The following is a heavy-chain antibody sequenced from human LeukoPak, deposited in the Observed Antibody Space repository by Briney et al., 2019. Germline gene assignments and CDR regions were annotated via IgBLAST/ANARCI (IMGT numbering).Heavy chain of an antibody. Sequence: SETLSLTCTVSGGSISSSSYYWGWIRQPPGKGLEWIGSIYHSGSTYYNPSLKSRVTISVDTSKNQFSLKLSSVTAADTAVYYCARVRFGESYFDYWGQGTLVTVSS. CDR2: IYHSGST. D-gene: IGHD3-10*01. V-gene: IGHV4-39*07. J-gene: IGHJ4*02. CDR1: GGSISSSSYY. CDR3: ARVRFGESYFDY.